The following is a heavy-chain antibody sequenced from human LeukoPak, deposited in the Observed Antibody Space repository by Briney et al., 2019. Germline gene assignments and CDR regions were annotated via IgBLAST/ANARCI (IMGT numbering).Heavy chain of an antibody. V-gene: IGHV3-53*01. CDR1: VFTVSDYY. Sequence: EGSLRLSCAVSVFTVSDYYMSWVRQAPGKGLEWVSVIYSGGKTYYADSVKGRFTISRDDSKNTLHLQMNSLRAEDTAVYYCARINYYDGSGFYRVYWGQGTLVTVSS. CDR2: IYSGGKT. J-gene: IGHJ4*02. D-gene: IGHD3-22*01. CDR3: ARINYYDGSGFYRVY.